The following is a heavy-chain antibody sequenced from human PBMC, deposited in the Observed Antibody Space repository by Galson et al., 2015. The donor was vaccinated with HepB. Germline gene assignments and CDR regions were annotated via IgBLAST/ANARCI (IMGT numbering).Heavy chain of an antibody. V-gene: IGHV4-39*01. J-gene: IGHJ3*02. Sequence: YWGWIRQPPGKGLEWIGSIYYSGSTYYNPSLKSRVTISVDTSKNQFSLKLSSVTAADTAVYYCARSDYGGNSGGEAFDIWGQGTMVTVSS. CDR3: ARSDYGGNSGGEAFDI. D-gene: IGHD4-23*01. CDR1: Y. CDR2: IYYSGST.